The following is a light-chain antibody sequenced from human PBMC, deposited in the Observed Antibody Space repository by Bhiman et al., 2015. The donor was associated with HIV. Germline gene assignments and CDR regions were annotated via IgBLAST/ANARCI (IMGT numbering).Light chain of an antibody. CDR1: SSDISDYNY. J-gene: IGLJ2*01. CDR3: CSYAGSRV. V-gene: IGLV2-8*01. CDR2: DVS. Sequence: QSALTQPPSASGSPGQSVAISCTGTSSDISDYNYVSWYQQHPGKAPKLVIYDVSKRTSGVSNRFSGSKSGNTASLTISGLQAEDEADYYCCSYAGSRVFGGGTKLTVL.